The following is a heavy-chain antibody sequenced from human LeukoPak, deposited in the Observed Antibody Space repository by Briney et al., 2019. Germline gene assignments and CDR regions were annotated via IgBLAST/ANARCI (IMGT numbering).Heavy chain of an antibody. Sequence: PSETLSLTCAVYGGSFSGYYWSWIRQAPGKGLEWIAEMNHSGSTNYNPSLKSRVTISVDTSKNQFSLKLSSVTAADTAVYYCARGYYGRWFGELSHDYWGQGTLVTVSS. D-gene: IGHD3-10*01. CDR1: GGSFSGYY. J-gene: IGHJ4*02. V-gene: IGHV4-34*01. CDR2: MNHSGST. CDR3: ARGYYGRWFGELSHDY.